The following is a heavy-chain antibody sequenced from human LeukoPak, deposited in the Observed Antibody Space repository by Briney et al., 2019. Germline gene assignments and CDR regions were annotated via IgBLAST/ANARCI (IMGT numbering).Heavy chain of an antibody. CDR3: ARDLSQWLQGWFDP. CDR1: GGSISSSSYY. CDR2: IYYSGST. J-gene: IGHJ5*02. Sequence: SETLSLTCTVSGGSISSSSYYWGWIRQPPGKGLEWIGSIYYSGSTYYNPSRKSRVTISVDTSKNQFSLKLSSVTAADTAVYYCARDLSQWLQGWFDPWGQGTLVTVSS. V-gene: IGHV4-39*07. D-gene: IGHD6-19*01.